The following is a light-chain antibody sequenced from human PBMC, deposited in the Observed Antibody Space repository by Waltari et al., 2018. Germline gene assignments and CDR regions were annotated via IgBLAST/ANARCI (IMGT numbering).Light chain of an antibody. V-gene: IGLV6-57*02. Sequence: NFMLTQPHSVSESPGTTVTISCTGSSGSIASHYLQWYQQRPGSAPTTVIYENNQRPSGVPDRFSGSIDSSSNSASLTIAGLKTEDEADYYCQSYDSTNCLFGGGTKLTVL. CDR1: SGSIASHY. CDR3: QSYDSTNCL. J-gene: IGLJ3*02. CDR2: ENN.